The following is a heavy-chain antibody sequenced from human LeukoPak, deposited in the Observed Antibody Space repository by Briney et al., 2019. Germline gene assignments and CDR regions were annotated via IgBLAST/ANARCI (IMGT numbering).Heavy chain of an antibody. CDR1: GGSISSGGYY. D-gene: IGHD6-13*01. Sequence: SETLSLTCTVSGGSISSGGYYWSWIHQHPGKGLEWIGYIYYSGSTYYNPSLKSRVTISVDTSKNQFSLKLSSVTAADTAVYYCARFRGAAAAEKNDNWFDPWGQGTLVTVSS. CDR3: ARFRGAAAAEKNDNWFDP. CDR2: IYYSGST. V-gene: IGHV4-31*03. J-gene: IGHJ5*02.